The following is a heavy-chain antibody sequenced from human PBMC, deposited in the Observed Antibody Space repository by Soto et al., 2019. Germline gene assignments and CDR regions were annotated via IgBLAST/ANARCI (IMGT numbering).Heavy chain of an antibody. Sequence: EVQLVESGGGLVQPGRSLRLSCTGSGFTFGDYAMSWFRQAPGKGLEWVGFITSKRYGGTTEYAASVKGRFTISRDDSKSIAYLQMNSLKPEDTAVYFWSRLPPSKYSNSPFDPWGQGTLVIVSS. D-gene: IGHD5-12*01. CDR1: GFTFGDYA. V-gene: IGHV3-49*03. CDR2: ITSKRYGGTT. J-gene: IGHJ5*02. CDR3: SRLPPSKYSNSPFDP.